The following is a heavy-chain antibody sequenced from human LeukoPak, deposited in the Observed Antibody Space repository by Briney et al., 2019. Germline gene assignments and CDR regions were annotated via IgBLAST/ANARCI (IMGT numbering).Heavy chain of an antibody. Sequence: GRSLRLSCAASGLTFSSYSMNWVRQAPGKGLEWVSSISSSSSYIYYADSVKGRFTISRDNAKNSLYLQMNSLRAEDTAVYYCARVLEMATIRSFDYWGQGTLVTVSS. J-gene: IGHJ4*02. CDR1: GLTFSSYS. V-gene: IGHV3-21*01. D-gene: IGHD5-24*01. CDR3: ARVLEMATIRSFDY. CDR2: ISSSSSYI.